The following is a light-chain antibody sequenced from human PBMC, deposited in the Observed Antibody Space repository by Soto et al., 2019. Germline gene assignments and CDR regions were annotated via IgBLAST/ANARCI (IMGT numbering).Light chain of an antibody. Sequence: DIQMTQSPSSLSASVGDRVTITCRASQGISTSLAWYQQKPGKVPKLLIYATSTLQYGVPSRLSGSGSGTDFTLTISSLQPEDVATYYCQKYNNAPPWTFGQGTKVEVQ. CDR2: ATS. J-gene: IGKJ1*01. CDR3: QKYNNAPPWT. V-gene: IGKV1-27*01. CDR1: QGISTS.